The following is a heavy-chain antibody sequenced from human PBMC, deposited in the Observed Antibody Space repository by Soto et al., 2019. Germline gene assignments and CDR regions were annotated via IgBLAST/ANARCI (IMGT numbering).Heavy chain of an antibody. J-gene: IGHJ4*02. V-gene: IGHV3-49*03. D-gene: IGHD4-17*01. Sequence: GGSLRLSCTTSGFAFGDYALNWYRQAPGKGLERVGFIRSKAYGGTTEYAASVKGRFTISRDDSKSVAFLQMNSLKTEDTAVYHCTSPGPYGDFYNYREYWGQGTQVTVSS. CDR3: TSPGPYGDFYNYREY. CDR1: GFAFGDYA. CDR2: IRSKAYGGTT.